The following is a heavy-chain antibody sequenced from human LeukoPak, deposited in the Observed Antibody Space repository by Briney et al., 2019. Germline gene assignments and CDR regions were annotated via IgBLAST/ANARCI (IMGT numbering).Heavy chain of an antibody. V-gene: IGHV3-30*03. Sequence: GGSLRLSCVVSGITFSRYGMHWVRQAPGKGLEWVAVISYDGSNKYIVDSVKGRFTISRDNSKNTLYLQMNSLRGEDTGVYYCARDPVPATARHFDYWGQGTLVTVSS. CDR1: GITFSRYG. D-gene: IGHD1-1*01. CDR3: ARDPVPATARHFDY. CDR2: ISYDGSNK. J-gene: IGHJ4*02.